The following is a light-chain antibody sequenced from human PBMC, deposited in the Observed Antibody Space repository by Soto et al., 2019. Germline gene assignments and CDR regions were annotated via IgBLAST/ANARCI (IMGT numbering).Light chain of an antibody. CDR1: QSVSSSY. CDR2: DSS. Sequence: EIVLTQSPGTLSLSPGERATLSCRASQSVSSSYLGWYQQKPGQAPRLLIYDSSIRATGIPARFSGSGSATDFTLTISSLEPEDFAVYYCQQRSNWPPITFGQGARPEI. V-gene: IGKV3-11*01. CDR3: QQRSNWPPIT. J-gene: IGKJ5*01.